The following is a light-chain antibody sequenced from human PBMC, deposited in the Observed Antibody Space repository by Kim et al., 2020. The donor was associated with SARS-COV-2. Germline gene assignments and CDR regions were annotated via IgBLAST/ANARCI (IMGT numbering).Light chain of an antibody. CDR2: GAS. J-gene: IGKJ4*01. Sequence: EIVMTQSPATLSVSPGERVTLSCRASQSVSNNFVWYQQKPRPVPRLVLYGASSRATGIPARCSGSGSGTEFTLTISSLQCEDFAVYYCQQHKNGPLTFGGGSKVDIK. CDR1: QSVSNN. CDR3: QQHKNGPLT. V-gene: IGKV3-15*01.